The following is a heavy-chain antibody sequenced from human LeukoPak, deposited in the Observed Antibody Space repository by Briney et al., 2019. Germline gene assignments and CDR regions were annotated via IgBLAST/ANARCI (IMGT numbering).Heavy chain of an antibody. CDR2: ISYDGSNK. J-gene: IGHJ4*02. CDR1: GFTFSSYG. Sequence: GGSLRLSCAASGFTFSSYGMHWVRQAPGKGLEWVAVISYDGSNKYYADSVKGRFTISRDNSKNTLYLQMNSLRAEDTAVYYCAKEGLYGSGSLHYWGQGTLVTVSS. V-gene: IGHV3-30*18. CDR3: AKEGLYGSGSLHY. D-gene: IGHD3-10*01.